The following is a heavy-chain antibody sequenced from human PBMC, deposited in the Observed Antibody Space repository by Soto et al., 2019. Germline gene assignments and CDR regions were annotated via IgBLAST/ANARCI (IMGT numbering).Heavy chain of an antibody. J-gene: IGHJ3*02. D-gene: IGHD2-8*01. V-gene: IGHV4-39*01. CDR2: IYYSGST. CDR3: ADYCTNGVCYGEDAFDI. CDR1: GGSISSSSYY. Sequence: SETLSLTCTVSGGSISSSSYYWGWIRQPPGKGLEWIGSIYYSGSTYYNPSLKSRVTISVDTSKNQFSLKLSSVTAADTAVYYCADYCTNGVCYGEDAFDIWGQGTMVTVSS.